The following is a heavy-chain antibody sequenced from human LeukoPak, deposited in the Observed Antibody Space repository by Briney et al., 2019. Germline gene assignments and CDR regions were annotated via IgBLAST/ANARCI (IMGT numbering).Heavy chain of an antibody. D-gene: IGHD6-13*01. V-gene: IGHV1-46*01. CDR3: ARGSSSWYYAFDI. CDR1: GYAFTSFG. Sequence: ASVKVSCKTSGYAFTSFGISWVRQAPGQGLEWMGIINPSGGSTSYAQKFQGRVTMTRDTSTSTVYMELSSLRSEDTAVYYCARGSSSWYYAFDIWGQGTMVTVSS. CDR2: INPSGGST. J-gene: IGHJ3*02.